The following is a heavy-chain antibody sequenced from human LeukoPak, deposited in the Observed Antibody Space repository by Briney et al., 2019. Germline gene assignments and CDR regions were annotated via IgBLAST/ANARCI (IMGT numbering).Heavy chain of an antibody. J-gene: IGHJ4*02. V-gene: IGHV3-30*02. Sequence: GGSLRLSCAASGFTFSNYGMHWVRQAPGKGLEWVAFIRYDGSDRYYADSVKGRFTISRDNSKNTLYLQMNSLRAEDTAVYYCAKTEGVAGRFDYWGQGTLVTVSS. D-gene: IGHD6-19*01. CDR1: GFTFSNYG. CDR3: AKTEGVAGRFDY. CDR2: IRYDGSDR.